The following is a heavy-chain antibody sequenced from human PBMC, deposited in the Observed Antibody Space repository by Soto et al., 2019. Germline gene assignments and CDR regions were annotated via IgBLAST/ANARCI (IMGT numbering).Heavy chain of an antibody. V-gene: IGHV4-39*01. CDR2: IYYSGSI. J-gene: IGHJ5*02. D-gene: IGHD3-22*01. CDR3: ASTYYYDSTVFDP. CDR1: GGSISSSSYY. Sequence: SETLSLTCTVSGGSISSSSYYWGRLRQPPGKGLEWIGSIYYSGSIYYNPSLKSRVTISVDTSKNQFSLKLSSVTAADTAVYYCASTYYYDSTVFDPWGQGTQVTVSS.